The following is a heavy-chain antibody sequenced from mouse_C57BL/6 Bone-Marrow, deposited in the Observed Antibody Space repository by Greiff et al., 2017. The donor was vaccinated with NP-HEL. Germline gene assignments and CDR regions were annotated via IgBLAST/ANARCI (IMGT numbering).Heavy chain of an antibody. D-gene: IGHD2-4*01. Sequence: VKLQESGAELVKPGASVKLSCKASGYTFTEYTIHWVKQRSGQGLEWIGWFYPGSGSIKYNEKFKDKATLTADKSSSTVYMELSRLTSEDSAVYFCARHEDYDYGGAHWYFDVWGTGTTVTVSS. CDR2: FYPGSGSI. V-gene: IGHV1-62-2*01. CDR1: GYTFTEYT. CDR3: ARHEDYDYGGAHWYFDV. J-gene: IGHJ1*03.